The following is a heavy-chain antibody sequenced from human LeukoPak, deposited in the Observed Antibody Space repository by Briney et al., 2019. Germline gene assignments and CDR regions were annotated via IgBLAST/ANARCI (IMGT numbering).Heavy chain of an antibody. V-gene: IGHV3-33*07. Sequence: PGRSLRLSCAASGFILNSYGMYWVRQAPGKGLEWVADIWFDGKNQHFADSVRGRFAISRDNSKNTVYLQINSLRAEDTAVYYCARDRHCVNGVCHSPAGMDVWGQGTTVTVSS. D-gene: IGHD2-8*01. CDR1: GFILNSYG. CDR3: ARDRHCVNGVCHSPAGMDV. J-gene: IGHJ6*02. CDR2: IWFDGKNQ.